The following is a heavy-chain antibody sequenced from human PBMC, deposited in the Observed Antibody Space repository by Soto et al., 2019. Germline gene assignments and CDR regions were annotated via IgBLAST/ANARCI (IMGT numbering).Heavy chain of an antibody. CDR2: ISPDGRDA. J-gene: IGHJ5*02. Sequence: EVQLVGSGGGLVQPGGSLRLSCTASGFTLDNFWMHWVRQSPGKGLEWVSCISPDGRDARHADSVRGRFTISRDNAKNTPYLQMNSLSAEDTTVYSCARDPQDVTTFDLWGQGILVTVSS. V-gene: IGHV3-74*01. CDR3: ARDPQDVTTFDL. D-gene: IGHD4-4*01. CDR1: GFTLDNFW.